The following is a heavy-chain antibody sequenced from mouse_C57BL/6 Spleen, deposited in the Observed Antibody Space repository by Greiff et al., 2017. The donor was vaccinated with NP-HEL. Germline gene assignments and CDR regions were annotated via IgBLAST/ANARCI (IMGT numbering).Heavy chain of an antibody. CDR2: IDPSDSYT. V-gene: IGHV1-59*01. CDR1: GYTFTSYW. J-gene: IGHJ2*01. CDR3: ASYYAHYFDY. D-gene: IGHD2-1*01. Sequence: VQLQQPGAELVRPGTSVKLSCKASGYTFTSYWMHWVKQRPGQGLEWIGVIDPSDSYTNYNQKFKGKATLTVDTSSSTAYMQLSSLTSEDSAVYYCASYYAHYFDYWGQGTTLTVSS.